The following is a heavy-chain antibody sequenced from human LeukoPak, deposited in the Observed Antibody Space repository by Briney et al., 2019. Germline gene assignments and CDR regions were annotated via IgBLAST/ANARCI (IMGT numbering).Heavy chain of an antibody. Sequence: PGGSLRLSCAASGFTFSDYYMSWIRQAPGKGLEWVSYISSSGSTIYYADSVKGRFTISRDNAKNSLYLQMNSLRAEDTAVYYSARFGSWYHNWFDPWAREPWSPSPQ. CDR2: ISSSGSTI. CDR3: ARFGSWYHNWFDP. V-gene: IGHV3-11*01. CDR1: GFTFSDYY. J-gene: IGHJ5*02. D-gene: IGHD6-13*01.